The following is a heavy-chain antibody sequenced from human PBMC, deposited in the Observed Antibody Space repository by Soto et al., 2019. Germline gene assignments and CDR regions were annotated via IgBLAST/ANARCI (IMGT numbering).Heavy chain of an antibody. D-gene: IGHD2-15*01. V-gene: IGHV1-18*01. CDR2: VGPYNGNT. Sequence: QVQLVQSGAEVKKPGASVKVSCKASGYTFNNYGISWVRQAPGQGLEWMGWVGPYNGNTDHAQNFQGRVTMTTDPSTNTAYMELRSLRSDDTALYYCARCYCSVGSCYTCWHFDLWGRGTLVTVSS. J-gene: IGHJ2*01. CDR1: GYTFNNYG. CDR3: ARCYCSVGSCYTCWHFDL.